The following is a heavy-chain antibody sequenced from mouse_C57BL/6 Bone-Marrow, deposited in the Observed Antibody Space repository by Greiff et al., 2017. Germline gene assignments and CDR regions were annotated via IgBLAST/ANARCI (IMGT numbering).Heavy chain of an antibody. CDR2: LSSGSSTI. Sequence: EVQLQQSGGGLVKPGGSLKLSCAASGFTFSDYGMHWVRQAPEKGLEWVAYLSSGSSTIYYADTVKGRFTIVRDNAKNTLFLQMTSLRSEDTAMYYCARNLYYSNPYYYAMDYWGQGTSVTVSS. J-gene: IGHJ4*01. CDR1: GFTFSDYG. V-gene: IGHV5-17*01. CDR3: ARNLYYSNPYYYAMDY. D-gene: IGHD2-5*01.